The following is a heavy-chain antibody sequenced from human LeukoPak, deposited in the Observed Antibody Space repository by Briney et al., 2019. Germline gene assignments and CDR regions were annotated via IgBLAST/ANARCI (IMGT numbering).Heavy chain of an antibody. CDR2: INPNSGGT. Sequence: GASVKVSCKASGYTLTGYYMHWVRQAPGQGLEWMGWINPNSGGTNYAQKFQGRVTMTRDTSISTAYMELSRLRSDDTAVYYCARDPYNYDYVWGSYRYFDYWGQGTLVTVSS. J-gene: IGHJ4*02. D-gene: IGHD3-16*02. CDR3: ARDPYNYDYVWGSYRYFDY. CDR1: GYTLTGYY. V-gene: IGHV1-2*02.